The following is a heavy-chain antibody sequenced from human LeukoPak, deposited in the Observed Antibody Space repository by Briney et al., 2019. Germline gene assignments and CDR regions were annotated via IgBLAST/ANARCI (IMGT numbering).Heavy chain of an antibody. CDR3: ARTQGSIAARYFDY. V-gene: IGHV3-7*01. Sequence: GGSLRLSCAASGFTFSNSWMSWVRQAPGKGLEWVANINQDGSSIYYVDSVKGRFTISRDNAKNSLYLQMNSLRAEDTAVYYCARTQGSIAARYFDYWGQGTLVTVSS. CDR1: GFTFSNSW. J-gene: IGHJ4*02. D-gene: IGHD6-6*01. CDR2: INQDGSSI.